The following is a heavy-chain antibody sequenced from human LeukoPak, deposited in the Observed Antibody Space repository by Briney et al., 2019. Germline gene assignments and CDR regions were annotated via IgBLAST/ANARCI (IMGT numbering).Heavy chain of an antibody. CDR1: GYTFTGYY. J-gene: IGHJ5*02. Sequence: GASVKVSCKASGYTFTGYYMHWVRQAPGQGLEWMGWINPNSGGINYAQKFQGRVTTTRDTSISTAYMELSRLRSDDTAVYYCARGDIVLMVYATRIFDPWGQGTLVTVSS. V-gene: IGHV1-2*02. CDR2: INPNSGGI. CDR3: ARGDIVLMVYATRIFDP. D-gene: IGHD2-8*01.